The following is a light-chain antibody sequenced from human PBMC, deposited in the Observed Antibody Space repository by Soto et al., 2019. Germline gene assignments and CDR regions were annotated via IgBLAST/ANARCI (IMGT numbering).Light chain of an antibody. V-gene: IGKV3-20*01. CDR2: GSS. CDR3: HQYDTSPFT. J-gene: IGKJ3*01. CDR1: QSVSSNY. Sequence: EIVLTHSPGSLCLCPRDGGSLXCPPSQSVSSNYLAWYQQKPGQAPRLLIYGSSNRATGIPDRFIGSGFGTDFTLTIDRLEPEDFAVYYCHQYDTSPFTFGPGTKVDIK.